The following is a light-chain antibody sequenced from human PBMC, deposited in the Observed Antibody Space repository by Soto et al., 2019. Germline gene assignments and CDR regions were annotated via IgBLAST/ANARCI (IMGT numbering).Light chain of an antibody. CDR1: SSDVGGYNY. CDR2: DVS. J-gene: IGLJ2*01. V-gene: IGLV2-14*03. CDR3: RSFSSSSTLLL. Sequence: QSALTQPASVSGSPGQSITISCTGTSSDVGGYNYVSWYQQYPGKAPKLMIYDVSNRPSGVYNRFSGSKSGNTASLTISGRQAEDEGDYYCRSFSSSSTLLLFGGGTKLTVL.